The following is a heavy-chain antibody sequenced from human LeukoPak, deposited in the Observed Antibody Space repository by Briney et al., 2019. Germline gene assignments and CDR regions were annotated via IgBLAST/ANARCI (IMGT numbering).Heavy chain of an antibody. V-gene: IGHV3-11*03. Sequence: GGSLRLSCAASGFTFRDYYMSWIRQAPGKGLEWVADISSSGSNTKYVDSVKGRFTVSRDNAMNSLYLQMNGLRAEDTAVYYCARFSYDIGGFFPNFDNWGQGTLVTVSS. D-gene: IGHD3-22*01. CDR3: ARFSYDIGGFFPNFDN. CDR1: GFTFRDYY. CDR2: ISSSGSNT. J-gene: IGHJ4*02.